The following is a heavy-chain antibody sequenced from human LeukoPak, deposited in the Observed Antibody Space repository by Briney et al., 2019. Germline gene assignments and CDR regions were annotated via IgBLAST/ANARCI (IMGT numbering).Heavy chain of an antibody. V-gene: IGHV3-7*01. CDR1: GLTFSSYW. Sequence: GGPPRLSCGASGLTFSSYWMSWVRQAPGKGLEWVAYINQEGSQKYYVDSVKGRFTISRDNAKNSLYLQMNSLRAEDTAVYYCARGTYLDYWGQGALVTVSS. CDR2: INQEGSQK. D-gene: IGHD2-8*01. J-gene: IGHJ4*02. CDR3: ARGTYLDY.